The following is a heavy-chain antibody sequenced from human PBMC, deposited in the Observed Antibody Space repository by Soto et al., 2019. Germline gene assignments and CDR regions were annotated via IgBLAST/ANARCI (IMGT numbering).Heavy chain of an antibody. V-gene: IGHV3-33*01. CDR1: GFTFSSYG. CDR2: IWYDGSNK. D-gene: IGHD1-26*01. Sequence: QVQLVESGGGVVQPGRSLRLSCAASGFTFSSYGMHWVRQAPGKGLEWVAVIWYDGSNKYYADSVKGRFTISRDNSKNTLYLQMNSLRAEDTAVYYCARESGRPLIDYWGQGTLVTVSS. J-gene: IGHJ4*02. CDR3: ARESGRPLIDY.